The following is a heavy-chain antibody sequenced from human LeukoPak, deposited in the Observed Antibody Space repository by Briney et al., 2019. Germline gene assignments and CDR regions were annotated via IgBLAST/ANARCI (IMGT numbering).Heavy chain of an antibody. Sequence: GGSLRLSCAASGFTCSSYAMSWVRQAPGKGLEWVSVISGSGISTYYGDSMKGRFTISRDNSKNTLYLQMNGLGAEDTAVYHCAKSTGRYSYDAPGDYWGQGTLVTVSS. CDR1: GFTCSSYA. J-gene: IGHJ4*02. V-gene: IGHV3-23*01. CDR2: ISGSGIST. CDR3: AKSTGRYSYDAPGDY. D-gene: IGHD5-18*01.